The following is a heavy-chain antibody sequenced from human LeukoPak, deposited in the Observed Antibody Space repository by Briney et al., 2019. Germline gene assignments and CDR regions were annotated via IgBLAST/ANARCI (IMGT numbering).Heavy chain of an antibody. CDR2: IKTEMEGGTT. V-gene: IGHV3-15*01. CDR1: GFTFRNVW. D-gene: IGHD2-15*01. Sequence: GGSLRLSCAASGFTFRNVWMSWVRQAPGEGLEWVGRIKTEMEGGTTDYAAPVKGRFTVSRDNSKNTLYLQMNSLRAEDTAVYYCARDNAVGRGGFDPWGQGTLVTVSS. J-gene: IGHJ5*02. CDR3: ARDNAVGRGGFDP.